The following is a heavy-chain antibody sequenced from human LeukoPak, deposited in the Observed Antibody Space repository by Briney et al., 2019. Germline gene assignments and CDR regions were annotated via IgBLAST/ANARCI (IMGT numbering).Heavy chain of an antibody. V-gene: IGHV4-34*01. J-gene: IGHJ4*02. D-gene: IGHD3-22*01. Sequence: SETLSLTCAVYGGSFSGYYWSWIRQPPGKGLEWIGEINHSGSTNYNPSLKSRVTISVDTSKNQFSLKLSSVTAADTAVYYCARDYDSSGYIDYWGREPWSPSPQ. CDR2: INHSGST. CDR1: GGSFSGYY. CDR3: ARDYDSSGYIDY.